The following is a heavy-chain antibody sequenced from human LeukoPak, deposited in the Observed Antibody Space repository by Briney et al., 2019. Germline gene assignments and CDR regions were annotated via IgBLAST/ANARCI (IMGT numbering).Heavy chain of an antibody. CDR1: GITFGSYA. CDR3: AKNSGSSYDYYFDS. Sequence: GGSLRLSCAASGITFGSYAMSWVRQAPGKGLEWVSVISDSGDNIYYADSVKGQFTISRDNSKNTLYLQMNSLRAEDTAVYYCAKNSGSSYDYYFDSWGQGTLVTVSS. J-gene: IGHJ4*02. CDR2: ISDSGDNI. D-gene: IGHD1-26*01. V-gene: IGHV3-23*01.